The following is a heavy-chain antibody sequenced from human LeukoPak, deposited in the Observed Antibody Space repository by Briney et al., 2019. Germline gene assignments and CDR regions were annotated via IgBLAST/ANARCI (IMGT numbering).Heavy chain of an antibody. D-gene: IGHD3-16*02. V-gene: IGHV4-30-4*02. CDR3: ARSRGITFGGVIAPFDY. Sequence: SSETLSLTCTVSGGSISSGDYYWSWIRQPPGKGLEWIGYIYYSGSTYYNPSLKSRVTISVDTSKNQFSLKLSSVTAADTAVYYCARSRGITFGGVIAPFDYWGQGTLVTVSS. J-gene: IGHJ4*02. CDR1: GGSISSGDYY. CDR2: IYYSGST.